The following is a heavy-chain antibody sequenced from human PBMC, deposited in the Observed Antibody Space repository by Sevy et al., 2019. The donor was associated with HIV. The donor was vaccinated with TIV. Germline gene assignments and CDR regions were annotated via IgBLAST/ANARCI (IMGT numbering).Heavy chain of an antibody. Sequence: GGSLRLSCAASGFTFNTYWMTWVRQAPGKGLEWVSVIYSGGSTYYADSVKGRFTISRDNSQNTVYLQMNSLRAEDTAVYYCAREDIVLGEGNYYGMDVWGQGTTVTVSS. D-gene: IGHD2-15*01. J-gene: IGHJ6*02. CDR1: GFTFNTYW. CDR2: IYSGGST. V-gene: IGHV3-53*01. CDR3: AREDIVLGEGNYYGMDV.